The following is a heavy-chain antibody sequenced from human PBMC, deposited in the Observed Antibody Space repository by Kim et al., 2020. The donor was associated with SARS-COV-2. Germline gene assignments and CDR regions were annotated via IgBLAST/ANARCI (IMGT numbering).Heavy chain of an antibody. CDR1: GGTLNNYS. CDR3: ARADCDWLLEEGYYGLAV. D-gene: IGHD3-9*01. Sequence: SVKVSCKASGGTLNNYSITWVRQAPGQGLEWLGRIIPVLDIANYAQTFHGRVTITADKSTSIVYMELHSLRSAATGVYYCARADCDWLLEEGYYGLAVW. V-gene: IGHV1-69*04. CDR2: IIPVLDIA. J-gene: IGHJ6*01.